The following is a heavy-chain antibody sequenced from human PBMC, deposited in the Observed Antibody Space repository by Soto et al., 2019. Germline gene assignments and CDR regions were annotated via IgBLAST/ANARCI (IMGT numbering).Heavy chain of an antibody. CDR1: GYTFTIYG. CDR2: ISADNGNT. CDR3: ARALGYSGYAGMDV. V-gene: IGHV1-18*01. D-gene: IGHD5-12*01. J-gene: IGHJ6*02. Sequence: QVQLVQSGGEVKKPGASVKVSCKASGYTFTIYGINWVRQAPGQGLEWMGWISADNGNTNYAQKLQGRVTMTTDTSTNTAYMELRSLRSDDTAVYYCARALGYSGYAGMDVWGQGTTVTVSS.